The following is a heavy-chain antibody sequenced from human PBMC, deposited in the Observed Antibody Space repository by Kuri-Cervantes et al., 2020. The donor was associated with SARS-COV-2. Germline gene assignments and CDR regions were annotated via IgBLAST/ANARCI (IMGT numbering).Heavy chain of an antibody. J-gene: IGHJ4*02. CDR3: ARDRGKVVITTGFDY. CDR2: INPNSGGT. D-gene: IGHD3-22*01. CDR1: GYTFTSYD. Sequence: ASVKVSCKASGYTFTSYDINWVRQAPGQGLEWMGWINPNSGGTNYAQKFQGRVTMTRDTSISTAYMELSRLRSDDTAVYYCARDRGKVVITTGFDYWGQGTLVTVSS. V-gene: IGHV1-2*02.